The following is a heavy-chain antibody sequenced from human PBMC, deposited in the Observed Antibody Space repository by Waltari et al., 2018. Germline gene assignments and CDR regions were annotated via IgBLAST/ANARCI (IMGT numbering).Heavy chain of an antibody. J-gene: IGHJ4*02. Sequence: VQLVESGGGLVKPGGSLRLSCAASGFTFSSYSMNWVRQAPGKGLEWVSSISSSSSYIYYADSVKGRFTIFTDNAKNSLYLQMNSLRAEDTSVYYCAREDGRYYFDYWGQGTLVTVSS. CDR2: ISSSSSYI. V-gene: IGHV3-21*01. CDR3: AREDGRYYFDY. CDR1: GFTFSSYS.